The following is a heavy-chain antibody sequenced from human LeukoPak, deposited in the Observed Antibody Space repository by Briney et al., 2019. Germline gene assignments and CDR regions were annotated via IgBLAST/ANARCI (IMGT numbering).Heavy chain of an antibody. CDR3: AGDWTLLRFSEHNGMDV. CDR1: GFTFSSYG. Sequence: GGSLRLSCAASGFTFSSYGMHWVRQAPGKGLEWVAVIWYDGSNKYYADSVKGRFTISRDNSKNTLYLQMNSLRAEDTAVYYCAGDWTLLRFSEHNGMDVWGQGTTVTVSS. CDR2: IWYDGSNK. D-gene: IGHD3-3*01. J-gene: IGHJ6*02. V-gene: IGHV3-33*08.